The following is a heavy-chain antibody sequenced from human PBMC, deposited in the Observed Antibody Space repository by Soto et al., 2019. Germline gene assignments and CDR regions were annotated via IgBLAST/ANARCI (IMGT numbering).Heavy chain of an antibody. J-gene: IGHJ4*02. Sequence: QVQLVQSGAEVKKPGAPVKVSCKSSGYIFTDYDINCVRHATGQGLEWMGWMNPNTGNTRYAQKFQGRFIMTRDTSISTAYMELGSLRSEDTAVYYCARGKLATLTDFWGQGTLVTVSS. CDR1: GYIFTDYD. CDR3: ARGKLATLTDF. V-gene: IGHV1-8*01. CDR2: MNPNTGNT. D-gene: IGHD5-12*01.